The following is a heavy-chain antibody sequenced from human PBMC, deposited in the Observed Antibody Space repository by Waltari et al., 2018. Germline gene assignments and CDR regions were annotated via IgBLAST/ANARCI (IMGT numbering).Heavy chain of an antibody. CDR3: AKADCRSTSCYGNMDV. J-gene: IGHJ6*03. CDR1: GFTFSSYG. V-gene: IGHV3-30*02. D-gene: IGHD2-2*01. Sequence: QVQLVESGGGVVQPGGSLRLSCAASGFTFSSYGIHWVRQAPGKGLEWVAFIQSDGTNQYYADAVKGRFTITRDNSKNTLYLQVNSLRAEDTAVFYCAKADCRSTSCYGNMDVWGKGTTVTVSS. CDR2: IQSDGTNQ.